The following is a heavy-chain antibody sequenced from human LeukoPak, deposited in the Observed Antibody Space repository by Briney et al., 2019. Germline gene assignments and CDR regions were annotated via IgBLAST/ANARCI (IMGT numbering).Heavy chain of an antibody. CDR1: GVSSSGYW. V-gene: IGHV3-7*05. D-gene: IGHD2/OR15-2a*01. CDR3: AYRNNFEY. CDR2: IKADGSEK. Sequence: PGGSLRLSCAASGVSSSGYWMNWVRQPPGQGLECVANIKADGSEKYYVDSVKGRFTISRDDAKRTVDIQMDNLRAEDAAIYYCAYRNNFEYWGQGALVTVSS. J-gene: IGHJ4*02.